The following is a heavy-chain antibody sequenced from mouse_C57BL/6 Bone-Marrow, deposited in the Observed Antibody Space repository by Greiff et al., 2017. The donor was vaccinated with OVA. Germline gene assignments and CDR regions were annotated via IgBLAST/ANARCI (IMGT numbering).Heavy chain of an antibody. V-gene: IGHV1-18*01. CDR1: GYTFTDYN. CDR3: ARPDYYGSSYWYFDV. Sequence: EVQLQQSGPELVKPGASVKIPCKASGYTFTDYNMDWVKQSHGKSLEWIGDINPNNGGTIYNQKFKGKATLTVDKSSCTAYMELRSLTSEDTAVYYCARPDYYGSSYWYFDVWGTGTTVTVSS. CDR2: INPNNGGT. D-gene: IGHD1-1*01. J-gene: IGHJ1*03.